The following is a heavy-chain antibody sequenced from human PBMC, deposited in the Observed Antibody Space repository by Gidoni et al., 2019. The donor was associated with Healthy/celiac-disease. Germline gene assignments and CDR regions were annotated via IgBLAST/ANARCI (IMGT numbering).Heavy chain of an antibody. CDR2: IYYSGST. CDR3: ARGQRGYYYYGMDV. CDR1: GRPISSGDYF. Sequence: QVQLQESGPGLVKPSQTLSLTCTFSGRPISSGDYFWRWIRQPPGKGLAWIGYIYYSGSTYYNPSLKSRVTISVDTAKNQFSLKLSSVTAADTAVYYGARGQRGYYYYGMDVWGQGTTVTLSS. V-gene: IGHV4-30-4*01. J-gene: IGHJ6*02.